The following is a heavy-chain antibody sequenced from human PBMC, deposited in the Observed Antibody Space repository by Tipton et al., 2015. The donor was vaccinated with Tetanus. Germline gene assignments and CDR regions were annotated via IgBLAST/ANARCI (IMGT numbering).Heavy chain of an antibody. CDR3: ARHMSTNWHLTRGFDI. J-gene: IGHJ3*02. CDR2: VHYSGST. CDR1: VGSIRSDNHY. Sequence: TLPLTCSVSVGSIRSDNHYWGWVRQPPGKGLEWIGTVHYSGSTYFNPSLKSRVTISVDPSKSQFSLKLNSLTAADTAVYFCARHMSTNWHLTRGFDIWGQGTIVTVSS. V-gene: IGHV4-39*01. D-gene: IGHD1-1*01.